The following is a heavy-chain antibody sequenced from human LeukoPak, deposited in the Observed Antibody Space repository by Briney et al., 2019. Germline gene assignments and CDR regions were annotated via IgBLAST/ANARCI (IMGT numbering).Heavy chain of an antibody. V-gene: IGHV3-48*03. CDR2: ISSSGSTI. J-gene: IGHJ4*02. D-gene: IGHD2-2*01. Sequence: GGSLRLSCAASGFTFSTYVMNWVRQAPGKGLEWVSYISSSGSTIYYADSVKGRFTISRDNAKNSLYLQMNSLRAEDTAVYYCARTMPLFDYWGQGTLVTVSS. CDR1: GFTFSTYV. CDR3: ARTMPLFDY.